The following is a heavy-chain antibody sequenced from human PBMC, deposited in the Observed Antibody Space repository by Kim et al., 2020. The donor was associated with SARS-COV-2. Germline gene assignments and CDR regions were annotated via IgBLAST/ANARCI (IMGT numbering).Heavy chain of an antibody. J-gene: IGHJ6*02. D-gene: IGHD2-2*01. CDR3: ARGSVRGRYQFTHYYGMDI. CDR1: GDSVSSNSDA. Sequence: SQTLSLTCAISGDSVSSNSDAWNWIRQSPSRGLEWLGRTYYRSKWYNDYTVSVKSRITINPDTSKNQFSLQLNSVTPEDTALYYCARGSVRGRYQFTHYYGMDIWGQGTTVAVSS. CDR2: TYYRSKWYN. V-gene: IGHV6-1*01.